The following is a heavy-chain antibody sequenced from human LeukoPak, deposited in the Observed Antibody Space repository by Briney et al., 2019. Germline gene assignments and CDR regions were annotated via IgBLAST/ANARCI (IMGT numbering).Heavy chain of an antibody. Sequence: PSETLSLTCTVSGGSISSYYWTWIRQPPGGGLEWIGYIYYSGSSTYYNPSLNSRVTISVDTSKNQFSLKLNSVTAADTAVYYCARDERDMDVWGKGTTVIVSS. CDR2: IYYSGSST. CDR3: ARDERDMDV. CDR1: GGSISSYY. J-gene: IGHJ6*03. V-gene: IGHV4-59*12.